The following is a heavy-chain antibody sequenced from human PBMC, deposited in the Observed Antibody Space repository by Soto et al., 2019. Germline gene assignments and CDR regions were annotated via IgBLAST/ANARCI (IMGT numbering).Heavy chain of an antibody. CDR3: ARAPELLFYYYMDV. CDR2: MNPNSGNT. J-gene: IGHJ6*03. Sequence: ASVKVSCKASGYTFTIYDINWVRQATGQGLEWMGWMNPNSGNTGYAQKFQGRVTMTRNTSISTAYMELSSLRSEDTAVYYCARAPELLFYYYMDVWGKGTTVTVSS. CDR1: GYTFTIYD. D-gene: IGHD1-7*01. V-gene: IGHV1-8*01.